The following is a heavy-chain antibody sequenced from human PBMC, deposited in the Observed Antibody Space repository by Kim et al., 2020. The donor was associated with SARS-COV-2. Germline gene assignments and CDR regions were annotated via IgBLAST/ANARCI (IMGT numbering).Heavy chain of an antibody. V-gene: IGHV4-39*01. D-gene: IGHD1-26*01. CDR3: ARLDSGSYYGDYFDY. CDR2: IYYSGST. CDR1: GGSISSSSYY. Sequence: SETLSLTCTVSGGSISSSSYYWGWIRQPPGKGLEWIGSIYYSGSTYYNPSLKSRVTISVDTSKNQFSLKLSSVTAADTAVYYCARLDSGSYYGDYFDYWG. J-gene: IGHJ4*01.